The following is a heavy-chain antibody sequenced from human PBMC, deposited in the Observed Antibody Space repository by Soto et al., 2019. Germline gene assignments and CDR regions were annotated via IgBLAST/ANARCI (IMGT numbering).Heavy chain of an antibody. CDR3: AKDRTYYYDSSGYYYSEYFQH. V-gene: IGHV3-23*01. CDR1: GFTFSSYA. D-gene: IGHD3-22*01. J-gene: IGHJ1*01. CDR2: ISGSGGST. Sequence: EVQLLESGGGLVQPGGSLRLSCAASGFTFSSYAMSWVRQAPGKGLEWVSAISGSGGSTYYADSVKGRFTISRDNSKNTLYLQMNSRRAEDTAVYYCAKDRTYYYDSSGYYYSEYFQHWGQGTLVTVSS.